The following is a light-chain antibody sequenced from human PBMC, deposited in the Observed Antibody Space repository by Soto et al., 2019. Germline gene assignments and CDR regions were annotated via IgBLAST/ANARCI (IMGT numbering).Light chain of an antibody. J-gene: IGKJ1*01. Sequence: DIVLTQSPATLSLSPGDRATLSCSASQSVGTSLAWYKQQPGQAPRLLIHDAAYRASGIPERFRGSGSGTAFSLSISSVEPDDFAVYYCQHRSSWPRSFGRG. CDR3: QHRSSWPRS. V-gene: IGKV3-11*01. CDR1: QSVGTS. CDR2: DAA.